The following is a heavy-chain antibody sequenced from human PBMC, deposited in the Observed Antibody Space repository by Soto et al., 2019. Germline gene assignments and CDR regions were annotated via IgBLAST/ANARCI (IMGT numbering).Heavy chain of an antibody. D-gene: IGHD3-22*01. CDR3: AREYTYYYDSSGFDY. CDR1: GFTFSSYA. V-gene: IGHV3-30-3*01. CDR2: ISYDGSNK. J-gene: IGHJ4*02. Sequence: GGSLRLSCAASGFTFSSYAMHWVRQAPGKGLEWVAVISYDGSNKYYADSVKGRFTISRDNSKNTLYLQMNSLRAEDTAVYYCAREYTYYYDSSGFDYWGQGTLVTVSS.